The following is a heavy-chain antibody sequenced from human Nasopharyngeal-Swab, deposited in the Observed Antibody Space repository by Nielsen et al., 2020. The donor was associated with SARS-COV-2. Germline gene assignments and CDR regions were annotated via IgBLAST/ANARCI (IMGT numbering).Heavy chain of an antibody. V-gene: IGHV4-34*01. J-gene: IGHJ6*02. CDR3: ARASYCSSTSCEVGYYYGMDV. D-gene: IGHD2-2*01. Sequence: SETLSLTCAFYGGSFSGNYWHWIRQPPGEGLEWIGEISPSGGTNYGPSLKNRVTISLDKSKYQFSLTIRSATAADTAVYYCARASYCSSTSCEVGYYYGMDVWGQGTTVTVSS. CDR2: ISPSGGT. CDR1: GGSFSGNY.